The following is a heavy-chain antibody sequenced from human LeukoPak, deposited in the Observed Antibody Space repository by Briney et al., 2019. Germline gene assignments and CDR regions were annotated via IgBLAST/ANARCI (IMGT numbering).Heavy chain of an antibody. Sequence: GGSLRLSCAASGFTVSGNYMSWVRQAPGKGLEWVSIIYSGDSTYYADSVKGRFTISRDNSKNTLYLQMNSLRAEDTAVYYCARVFWEKDGFIGAFDIWGQGTMVTVSS. CDR1: GFTVSGNY. CDR2: IYSGDST. V-gene: IGHV3-66*01. CDR3: ARVFWEKDGFIGAFDI. J-gene: IGHJ3*02. D-gene: IGHD3-3*01.